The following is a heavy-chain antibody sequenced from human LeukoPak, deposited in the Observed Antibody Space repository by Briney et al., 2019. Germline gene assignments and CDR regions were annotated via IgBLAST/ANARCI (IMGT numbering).Heavy chain of an antibody. CDR2: MSPNSGNT. J-gene: IGHJ3*02. D-gene: IGHD3-3*01. CDR1: GYTFTSYD. V-gene: IGHV1-8*01. Sequence: GASVKVSYKASGYTFTSYDINWVRQATGQGLEWMGWMSPNSGNTGYAQKFQGRVTMTRNTSISTAYMELSSLRSEDTAVYYCARGDAYYDFWSGYSGNAFDIWGQGTMVTVSS. CDR3: ARGDAYYDFWSGYSGNAFDI.